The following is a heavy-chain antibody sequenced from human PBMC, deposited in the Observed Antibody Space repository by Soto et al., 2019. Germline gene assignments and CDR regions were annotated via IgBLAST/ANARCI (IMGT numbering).Heavy chain of an antibody. D-gene: IGHD3-10*01. V-gene: IGHV4-39*01. CDR1: GGSISSSSYY. J-gene: IGHJ6*02. CDR2: IYYSGST. Sequence: QLQLQESGPGLVKPSETLSLTCTVSGGSISSSSYYWGWIRQPPGTGLEWIGSIYYSGSTYYNPSLKSRVTTPVETSKNEFSLELSSGTAAATAVYYRARAVSLLWFGESNYGMDVWGQGTTVTVSS. CDR3: ARAVSLLWFGESNYGMDV.